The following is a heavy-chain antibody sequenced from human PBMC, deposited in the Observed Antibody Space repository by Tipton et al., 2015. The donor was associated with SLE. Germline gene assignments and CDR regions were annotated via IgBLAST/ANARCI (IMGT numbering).Heavy chain of an antibody. Sequence: SLRLSCAASGFTFSSYSMNWVRQAPGKGLEWVSSISSSSSYIYYADSVKGRFTISRDNAKNSLYLQMNSLRAEDTAVYYCARVWKGYYYGMDVWGQGTTVTVSS. CDR1: GFTFSSYS. CDR2: ISSSSSYI. D-gene: IGHD1-1*01. J-gene: IGHJ6*02. CDR3: ARVWKGYYYGMDV. V-gene: IGHV3-21*01.